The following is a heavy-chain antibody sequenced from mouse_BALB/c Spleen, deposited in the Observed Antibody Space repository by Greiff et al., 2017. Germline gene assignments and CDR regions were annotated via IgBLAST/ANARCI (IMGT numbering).Heavy chain of an antibody. Sequence: VKLMESAAELARPGASVKMSCKASGYTFTSYTMHWVKQRPGQGLEWIGYINPSSGYTEYNQKFKDKTTLTADKSSSTAYMQLSSLTSEDSAVYYCARRLMDYWGQGTSVTVSS. CDR2: INPSSGYT. J-gene: IGHJ4*01. CDR3: ARRLMDY. CDR1: GYTFTSYT. V-gene: IGHV1-4*02.